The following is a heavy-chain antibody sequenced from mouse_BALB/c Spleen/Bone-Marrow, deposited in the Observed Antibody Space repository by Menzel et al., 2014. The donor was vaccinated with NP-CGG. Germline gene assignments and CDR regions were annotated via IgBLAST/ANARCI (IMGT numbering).Heavy chain of an antibody. D-gene: IGHD4-1*01. CDR1: GYAFTNYL. Sequence: VQLQQSGADLVRPGTSVKVSCKASGYAFTNYLIEWVKQRPGQGLEWIGVINPGSGATNYNEKFKGKATLTADKSSSTAYMQLSSPTSDDSAVYFCARKLGPSYAMDYWGQGTSVTVSS. CDR2: INPGSGAT. V-gene: IGHV1-54*01. J-gene: IGHJ4*01. CDR3: ARKLGPSYAMDY.